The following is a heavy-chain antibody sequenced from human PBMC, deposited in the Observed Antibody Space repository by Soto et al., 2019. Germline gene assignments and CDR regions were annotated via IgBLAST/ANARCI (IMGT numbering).Heavy chain of an antibody. CDR1: GFSLSNARMG. D-gene: IGHD6-19*01. Sequence: ESGPTLVNPTETLTLTCTVSGFSLSNARMGVSWIRQPPGKALEWLAHIFSNDEKSYSTSLKSRLTISKDTSKSQVVLTMTNMDPVDTATYYCARIPYRSGRYGGTYYYYGMDVWGQGATVTVSS. CDR3: ARIPYRSGRYGGTYYYYGMDV. J-gene: IGHJ6*02. CDR2: IFSNDEK. V-gene: IGHV2-26*01.